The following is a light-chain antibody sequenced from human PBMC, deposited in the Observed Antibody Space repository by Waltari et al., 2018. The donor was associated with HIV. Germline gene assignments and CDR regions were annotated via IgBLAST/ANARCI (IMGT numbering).Light chain of an antibody. CDR2: DAS. V-gene: IGKV1-39*01. Sequence: DIQMTQSPLSLSASVGDSVTILCRASQTVTSKVNWYQQKPDEAPKVLIYDASALHGGVPSRFRGGGSGTDFTLIITSLQPDDFATYFCQQSYSSPLTFGPGTKVYIK. CDR3: QQSYSSPLT. CDR1: QTVTSK. J-gene: IGKJ3*01.